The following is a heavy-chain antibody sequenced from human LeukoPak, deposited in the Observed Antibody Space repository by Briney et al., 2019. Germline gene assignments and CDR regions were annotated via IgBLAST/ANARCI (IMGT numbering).Heavy chain of an antibody. CDR2: ISYDGNTR. CDR3: AREGGYSYGLGYFDY. Sequence: GRSLRLSCAASGFPFNIYTVHWVRQAPGKGLEWVAVISYDGNTRYYADSVKGRSTISRDNSRTTLFLQMNSLSPKDTAVYYCAREGGYSYGLGYFDYWGQGTQVTVYS. CDR1: GFPFNIYT. V-gene: IGHV3-30-3*01. J-gene: IGHJ4*02. D-gene: IGHD5-18*01.